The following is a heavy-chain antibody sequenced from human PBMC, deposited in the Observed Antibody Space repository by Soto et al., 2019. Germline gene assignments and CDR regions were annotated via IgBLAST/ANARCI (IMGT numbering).Heavy chain of an antibody. J-gene: IGHJ4*02. CDR2: ITPVLGIS. Sequence: VQLVQSGPEVKKPGSSVKVSCKASGGTFSSYTISWVRQAPGQGLEWMGRITPVLGISDFAQTFQGRITVTADKSTNTAYMELSSLRPDDTAVYYCARDFGAAVTGYSTNNLFAHWGQGTLVTVSS. D-gene: IGHD3-9*01. CDR1: GGTFSSYT. CDR3: ARDFGAAVTGYSTNNLFAH. V-gene: IGHV1-69*08.